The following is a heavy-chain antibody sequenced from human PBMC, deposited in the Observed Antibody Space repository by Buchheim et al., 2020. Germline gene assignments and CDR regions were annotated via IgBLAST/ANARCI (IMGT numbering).Heavy chain of an antibody. CDR3: ARDRGYYGSGSYSEIDY. D-gene: IGHD3-10*01. CDR2: IWYEGTTK. V-gene: IGHV3-33*01. CDR1: GFTFSSNG. J-gene: IGHJ4*02. Sequence: QVQLVESGGGVVQPGRALRLSCVASGFTFSSNGMHWVRQAPGKGLEWVAVIWYEGTTKYYADAGKGRLTISRDNSKKTLYLQMNSLRADDTAVYYCARDRGYYGSGSYSEIDYWGQGTL.